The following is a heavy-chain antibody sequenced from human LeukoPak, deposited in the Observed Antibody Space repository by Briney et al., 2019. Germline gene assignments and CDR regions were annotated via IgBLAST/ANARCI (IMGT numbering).Heavy chain of an antibody. CDR2: ISSSSTTI. D-gene: IGHD3-3*01. CDR3: ARGPYKDFWSGYSDY. V-gene: IGHV3-48*01. CDR1: GFTFRSYW. J-gene: IGHJ4*02. Sequence: GGSLRLSCAASGFTFRSYWMSWVRQAPGKGLEWVSYISSSSTTIYYADSVKGRFTISRDNAKNSLYLQMNSLRVADTAVYYCARGPYKDFWSGYSDYWGQGTLVTVSS.